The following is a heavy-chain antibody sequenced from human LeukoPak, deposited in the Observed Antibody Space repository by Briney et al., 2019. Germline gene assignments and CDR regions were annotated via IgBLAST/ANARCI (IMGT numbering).Heavy chain of an antibody. CDR2: FDPEDGET. V-gene: IGHV1-24*01. Sequence: ASVKVSCKVSGYTLTELSMHWVRQAPGKGLEWMGGFDPEDGETIYAQKFQGRVTMTEDTSTDTAYMELSSLRSEDTAVYYCATTGLLVYGGNKYYFDYWGQGTLVTVSS. J-gene: IGHJ4*02. CDR3: ATTGLLVYGGNKYYFDY. D-gene: IGHD4-23*01. CDR1: GYTLTELS.